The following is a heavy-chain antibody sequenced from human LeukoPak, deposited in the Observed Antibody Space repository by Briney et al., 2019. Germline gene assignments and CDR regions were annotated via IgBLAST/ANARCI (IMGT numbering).Heavy chain of an antibody. D-gene: IGHD3-10*01. CDR3: AKDHLGFPANYFDY. CDR1: ESTFSSYA. CDR2: ISGSGGST. J-gene: IGHJ4*02. V-gene: IGHV3-23*01. Sequence: GGSLRLSCAASESTFSSYAMSWVRQAPGKGLEWVSAISGSGGSTYYADSVKGRFTISRDNSKNTLYLQMNSLRAEDTAVYYCAKDHLGFPANYFDYWGQGTLVTVSS.